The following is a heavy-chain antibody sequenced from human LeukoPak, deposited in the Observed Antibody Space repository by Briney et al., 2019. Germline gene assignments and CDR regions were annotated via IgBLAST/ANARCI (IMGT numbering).Heavy chain of an antibody. Sequence: ASVKVSCKASGYALTAYYIYWVRQAPGQGLEWMGRINPNSGGTDYAQNFQGRVTMTRDTSISTAYMELSRLRSDDTAVYYCARGYCSGGTCYLVENWLDPWGQGTLVTVSS. V-gene: IGHV1-2*06. J-gene: IGHJ5*02. D-gene: IGHD2-15*01. CDR3: ARGYCSGGTCYLVENWLDP. CDR2: INPNSGGT. CDR1: GYALTAYY.